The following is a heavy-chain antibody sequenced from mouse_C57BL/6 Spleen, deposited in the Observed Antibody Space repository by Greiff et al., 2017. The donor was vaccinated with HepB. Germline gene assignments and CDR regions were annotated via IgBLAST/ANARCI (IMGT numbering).Heavy chain of an antibody. CDR3: ARASYYWYFDV. J-gene: IGHJ1*03. CDR2: ISYDGSN. V-gene: IGHV3-6*01. Sequence: ESGPGLVKPSQSLSLTCSVTGYSITSGYYWNWIRQFPGNKLEWMGYISYDGSNNYNPSLKNRISITRDTSKNQFFLKLNSVTTEDTATYYCARASYYWYFDVWGTGTTVTVSS. CDR1: GYSITSGYY.